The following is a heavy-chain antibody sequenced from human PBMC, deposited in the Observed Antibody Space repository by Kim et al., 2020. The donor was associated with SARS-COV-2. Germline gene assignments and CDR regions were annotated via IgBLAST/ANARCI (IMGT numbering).Heavy chain of an antibody. CDR3: AGGIVVVVPAAIYNYDYGMDV. CDR2: IYYSGST. J-gene: IGHJ6*02. D-gene: IGHD2-2*01. Sequence: SETLSLTCTVSGGSISSYYWSWIRQPPGKGLEWIGYIYYSGSTNYNPSLKSRVTISVDTSKNQFSLKLSSVTAADTAVDYCAGGIVVVVPAAIYNYDYGMDVWGQGTTVTVSS. CDR1: GGSISSYY. V-gene: IGHV4-59*13.